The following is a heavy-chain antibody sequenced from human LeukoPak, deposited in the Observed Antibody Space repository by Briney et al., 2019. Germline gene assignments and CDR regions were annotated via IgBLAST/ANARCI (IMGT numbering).Heavy chain of an antibody. J-gene: IGHJ5*02. CDR3: AKQYNYLFDP. Sequence: PSETLSLTCSVSGGSISSAVSFWGWTRQHPGKGLEWIGYIDNSGITHYNPSLKSRITISLDTSKNQFSLNVYSVTAADTAVYYCAKQYNYLFDPWGRGTLVTVSS. CDR2: IDNSGIT. D-gene: IGHD5-12*01. CDR1: GGSISSAVSF. V-gene: IGHV4-31*03.